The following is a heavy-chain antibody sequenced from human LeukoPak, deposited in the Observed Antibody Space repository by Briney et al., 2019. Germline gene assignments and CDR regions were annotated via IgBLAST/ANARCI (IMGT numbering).Heavy chain of an antibody. D-gene: IGHD3-10*01. CDR3: AKVGPLSGSYPY. CDR1: GFTFSSYA. J-gene: IGHJ4*02. Sequence: GGSLRLSCSASGFTFSSYAMSWVRQAPGKGLEWVSAISGSGGSKYYADSVKGRFTISRDNSKNTLYLQMNSLRAEDTAVYYCAKVGPLSGSYPYWGQGTLVTVSS. V-gene: IGHV3-23*01. CDR2: ISGSGGSK.